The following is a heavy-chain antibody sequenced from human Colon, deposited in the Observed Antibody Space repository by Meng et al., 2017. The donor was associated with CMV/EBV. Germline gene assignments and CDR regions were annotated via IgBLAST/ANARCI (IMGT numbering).Heavy chain of an antibody. CDR3: AVVVPAAKIWRDAFDI. J-gene: IGHJ3*02. CDR2: TSYDASDK. V-gene: IGHV3-30*04. Sequence: GGSLRLSCAASGFSFRTYEIHWVRQAPGKGLEWVAVTSYDASDKTYADSVKGRFTVSRDNSKNTAFLQMNNLRLEDTAVYYCAVVVPAAKIWRDAFDIWGQGTMVTVSS. CDR1: GFSFRTYE. D-gene: IGHD2-2*01.